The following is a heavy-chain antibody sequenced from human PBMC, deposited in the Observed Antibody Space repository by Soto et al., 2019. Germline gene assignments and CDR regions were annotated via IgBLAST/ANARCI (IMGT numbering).Heavy chain of an antibody. J-gene: IGHJ4*02. CDR3: AVDSSGYYGFDY. Sequence: SGPTLVNPTQTLTLTCTFSGFSLSTSGVGVGWIRQPPGKALEWLALIYWNDDKRYSPSLKSRLTITKDTSKNQVVLTMTNMDPVDTATYYCAVDSSGYYGFDYWGQGTLVTVS. CDR2: IYWNDDK. D-gene: IGHD3-22*01. CDR1: GFSLSTSGVG. V-gene: IGHV2-5*01.